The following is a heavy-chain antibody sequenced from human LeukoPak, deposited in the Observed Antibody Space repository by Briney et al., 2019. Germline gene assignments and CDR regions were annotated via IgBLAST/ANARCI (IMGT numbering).Heavy chain of an antibody. CDR3: AKANYDFWSAYLLPFDY. CDR2: ISGSGGST. CDR1: GFTFSSYA. J-gene: IGHJ4*02. Sequence: PGGSPRLSCAASGFTFSSYAMSWVRQAPGKGLEWVSAISGSGGSTYYADSVKGRFTISRDNSKNTLYLQMNSLRAEDTAVYYCAKANYDFWSAYLLPFDYWGQGTLVTVSS. V-gene: IGHV3-23*01. D-gene: IGHD3-3*01.